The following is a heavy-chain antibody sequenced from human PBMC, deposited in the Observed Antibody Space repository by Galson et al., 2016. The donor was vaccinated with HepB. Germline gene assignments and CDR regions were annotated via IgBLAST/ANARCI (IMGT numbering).Heavy chain of an antibody. CDR2: IGGSGANT. Sequence: SLRLSCAASGFTFSNYAMSWVRQAPGKGLEWVSTIGGSGANTYIGDSVKGRFTISRDNSKNTLCLQMDSLRAEDTAVYFCAELIRTGSSGFDSWGQGTLVTVSP. V-gene: IGHV3-23*01. CDR3: AELIRTGSSGFDS. CDR1: GFTFSNYA. D-gene: IGHD5-12*01. J-gene: IGHJ4*02.